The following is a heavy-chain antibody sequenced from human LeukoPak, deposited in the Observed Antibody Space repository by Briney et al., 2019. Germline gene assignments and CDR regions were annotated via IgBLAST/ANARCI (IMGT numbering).Heavy chain of an antibody. CDR3: ARVGWIAAAIDY. J-gene: IGHJ4*02. Sequence: SGGSLRLSCAASGFTFSSYAMSWVRQAPGKGLEWVSAISGSGGSTYYADSVKGRFTISRDNSKNTLYLQMNSLRAEDTAVYYCARVGWIAAAIDYWGQGTLVTVSS. CDR2: ISGSGGST. V-gene: IGHV3-23*01. CDR1: GFTFSSYA. D-gene: IGHD6-13*01.